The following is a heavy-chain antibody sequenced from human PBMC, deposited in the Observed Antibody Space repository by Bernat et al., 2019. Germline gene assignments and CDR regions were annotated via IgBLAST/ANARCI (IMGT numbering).Heavy chain of an antibody. CDR2: FDPEDGET. CDR1: GYTLTELS. J-gene: IGHJ4*02. CDR3: ARGLGAPYYYDSSGYYYPFGY. D-gene: IGHD3-22*01. V-gene: IGHV1-24*01. Sequence: QVQLVQSVAEVKKPGASVKVSCKVSGYTLTELSMHWVRQAPGKGLEWMGGFDPEDGETIYAQKFQGRVTMTEDTSTDTAYMELSSLRSEDTAVYYCARGLGAPYYYDSSGYYYPFGYWGQGTLVTVSS.